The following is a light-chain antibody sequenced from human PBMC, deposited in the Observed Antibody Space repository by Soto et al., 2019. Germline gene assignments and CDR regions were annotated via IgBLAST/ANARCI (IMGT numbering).Light chain of an antibody. CDR3: QQRET. Sequence: DIQMTQSPSSLSASVGDRVTITCRASQAIHSYLNWYQQKPVKAPNLLIFATSTLQSGVPSRFSGSGSGTDFTLTISSLQPEDFATYYCQQRETFGPGTKVDIK. CDR2: ATS. J-gene: IGKJ3*01. V-gene: IGKV1-39*01. CDR1: QAIHSY.